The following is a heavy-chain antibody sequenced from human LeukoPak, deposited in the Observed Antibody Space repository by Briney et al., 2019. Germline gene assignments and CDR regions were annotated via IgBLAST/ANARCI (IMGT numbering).Heavy chain of an antibody. J-gene: IGHJ1*01. D-gene: IGHD6-13*01. CDR1: GFTFSSYG. CDR3: ARSQQLVPRFQH. Sequence: PGGSLRLSCAASGFTFSSYGMHWVRQVPDKGLEWVAVIWYDGSNTFYADSVKGRFTISRDNSRNTLFLQMNSLGAEDTAVYYCARSQQLVPRFQHWGRGTLVTVSS. V-gene: IGHV3-33*01. CDR2: IWYDGSNT.